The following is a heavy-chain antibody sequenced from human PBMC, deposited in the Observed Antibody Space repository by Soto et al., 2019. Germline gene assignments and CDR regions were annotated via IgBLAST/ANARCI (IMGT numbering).Heavy chain of an antibody. CDR3: ARDPMTTVTTNYYYYGMDV. CDR1: GFTFSSYS. D-gene: IGHD4-17*01. Sequence: GGSLRLSCAASGFTFSSYSMNWVRQAPGKGLEWVSYISSSSSTIYYADSVKGRFTISRDNAKNSLYLQMNSLRAEDTAVYYCARDPMTTVTTNYYYYGMDVWGQGTTVTVSS. V-gene: IGHV3-48*04. J-gene: IGHJ6*02. CDR2: ISSSSSTI.